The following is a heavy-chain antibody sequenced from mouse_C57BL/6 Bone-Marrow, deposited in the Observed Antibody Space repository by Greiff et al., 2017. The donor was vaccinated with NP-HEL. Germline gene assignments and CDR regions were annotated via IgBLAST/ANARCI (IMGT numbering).Heavy chain of an antibody. CDR3: ARDGSSYSDY. CDR2: INPNNGGT. J-gene: IGHJ2*01. CDR1: GYTFTDYY. V-gene: IGHV1-26*01. Sequence: EVKLQQSGPELVKPGASVKISCKASGYTFTDYYMNWVKQSHGKSLEWIGDINPNNGGTSYNQKFKGKATLTVDKSSSTAYMELRSLTSEDSAVYYCARDGSSYSDYWGQGTTLTVSS. D-gene: IGHD1-1*01.